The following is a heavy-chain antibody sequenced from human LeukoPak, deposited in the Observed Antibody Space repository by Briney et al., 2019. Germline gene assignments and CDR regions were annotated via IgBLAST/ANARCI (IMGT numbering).Heavy chain of an antibody. V-gene: IGHV1-46*01. CDR1: GYTFTSYF. CDR3: ARDPYDSSGSYLERYGMDV. J-gene: IGHJ6*04. Sequence: ASVKVSCKASGYTFTSYFMHWVRQAPGQGLEWMGIINPSGGSTSYAQKFQGRVTMTRDTSTSTVYMELSSLRSEDTAVYYCARDPYDSSGSYLERYGMDVWGKGTKVIVSS. D-gene: IGHD3-22*01. CDR2: INPSGGST.